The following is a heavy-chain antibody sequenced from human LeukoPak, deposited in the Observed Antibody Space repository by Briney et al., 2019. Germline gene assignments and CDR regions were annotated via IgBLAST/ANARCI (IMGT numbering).Heavy chain of an antibody. CDR3: AKDGGTVTSYYFDS. D-gene: IGHD4-11*01. CDR2: ISGHSSTI. J-gene: IGHJ4*02. Sequence: PGGSLRLSCAASGFTFSSYSMNWVRQAPGKGLEWISYISGHSSTIYFADSVKGRFTISRDNARNSLYLQMNSLRVEDTAVYYCAKDGGTVTSYYFDSWGLGTLVTVSS. V-gene: IGHV3-48*01. CDR1: GFTFSSYS.